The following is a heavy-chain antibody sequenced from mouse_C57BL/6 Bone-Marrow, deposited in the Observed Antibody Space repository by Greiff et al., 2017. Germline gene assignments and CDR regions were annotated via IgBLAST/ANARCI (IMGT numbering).Heavy chain of an antibody. CDR1: GYTFTSYW. J-gene: IGHJ2*01. Sequence: VQLQQPGAELVRPGSSVKLSCKASGYTFTSYWMHWVKQRPIQGLEWIGNIDPSDSETHYNQKFKDKATLTVDKSSSTAYMQLSSLTSEDSAVYYCARSCTVVAPFDYWGQGTTLTVSS. V-gene: IGHV1-52*01. CDR3: ARSCTVVAPFDY. CDR2: IDPSDSET. D-gene: IGHD1-1*01.